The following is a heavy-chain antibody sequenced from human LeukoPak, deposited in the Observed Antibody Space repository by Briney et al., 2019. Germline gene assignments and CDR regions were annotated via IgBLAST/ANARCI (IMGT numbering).Heavy chain of an antibody. Sequence: GGSLRLSCAASGFTFSSYWMHWVRQAPGKGLVWVSRINSDGSSTSYADSVKGRFTISRDNAKNTLYLQMNSLRAEDTAVYYCARDPRYYDSSGYDDAFDIWGQGTMVTVSS. D-gene: IGHD3-22*01. CDR1: GFTFSSYW. CDR3: ARDPRYYDSSGYDDAFDI. J-gene: IGHJ3*02. V-gene: IGHV3-74*01. CDR2: INSDGSST.